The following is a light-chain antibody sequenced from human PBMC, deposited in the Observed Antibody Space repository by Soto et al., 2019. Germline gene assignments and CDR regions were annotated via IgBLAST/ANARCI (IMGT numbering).Light chain of an antibody. Sequence: DIVLTQSPATLSLSPGERATLSCRASQSVRGYLAWYQHKPGQAPRLLIYDASNRATGISARFSGSGSGTDFTLTISSLEPEDFAVYYCQQRSNWPGTFGQATKLEIK. J-gene: IGKJ2*01. CDR2: DAS. CDR3: QQRSNWPGT. CDR1: QSVRGY. V-gene: IGKV3-11*01.